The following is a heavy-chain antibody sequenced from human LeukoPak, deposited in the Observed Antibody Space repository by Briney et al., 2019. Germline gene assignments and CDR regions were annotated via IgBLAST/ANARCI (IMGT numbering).Heavy chain of an antibody. J-gene: IGHJ4*02. Sequence: ASVKVSCKASGYTSTSYGISWVRQAPGQGLEWMGWISAYNGNTNYAQKLQGRVTMTTDISTSTAYMELRSLRSDDTAVYYCARDPPGGYYDFWSGYYYFDYWGQGTLVTVSS. D-gene: IGHD3-3*01. CDR3: ARDPPGGYYDFWSGYYYFDY. V-gene: IGHV1-18*01. CDR2: ISAYNGNT. CDR1: GYTSTSYG.